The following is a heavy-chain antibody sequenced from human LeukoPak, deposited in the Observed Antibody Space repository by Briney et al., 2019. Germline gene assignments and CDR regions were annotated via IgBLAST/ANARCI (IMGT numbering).Heavy chain of an antibody. CDR1: GGSISSGAYY. CDR3: ASDMTGYSSGWYGNWFDP. J-gene: IGHJ5*02. V-gene: IGHV4-31*03. CDR2: IYYSGST. Sequence: SETLSLTCTVSGGSISSGAYYWSWIRQHPGKGLEWIGYIYYSGSTYYNPSLRSRLTISVDTSKTQFSLKLSSVTAADTAVYYCASDMTGYSSGWYGNWFDPWGQGTLVTVSS. D-gene: IGHD6-19*01.